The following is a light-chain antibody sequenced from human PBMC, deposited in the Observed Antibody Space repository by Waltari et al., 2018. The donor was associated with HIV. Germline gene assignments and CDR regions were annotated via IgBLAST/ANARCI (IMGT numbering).Light chain of an antibody. Sequence: QSALTQPASVSGSLGQSITISCTGASTNVGSYSLVSWYQNRPGQAPTLIIYDDSKRPLGFSSRFSGSKSGNTASLTISGLQSEDEADYYCCSYGGDDTLVFGGGTKVTAL. V-gene: IGLV2-23*01. CDR3: CSYGGDDTLV. CDR2: DDS. J-gene: IGLJ3*02. CDR1: STNVGSYSL.